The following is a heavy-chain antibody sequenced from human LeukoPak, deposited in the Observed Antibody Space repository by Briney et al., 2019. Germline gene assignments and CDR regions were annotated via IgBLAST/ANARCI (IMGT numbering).Heavy chain of an antibody. D-gene: IGHD3-10*01. CDR3: AREANYYGSGSYFEGTSDY. V-gene: IGHV4-59*11. J-gene: IGHJ4*02. Sequence: SETLSLTCNVSGVSISTHYWSWIRQSPGKGLEWIGYIYHNGITNYNPSLKSRVTISIDTSKNEFSLKLTSVIAADTAVYFCAREANYYGSGSYFEGTSDYWGQGSLVTVSS. CDR1: GVSISTHY. CDR2: IYHNGIT.